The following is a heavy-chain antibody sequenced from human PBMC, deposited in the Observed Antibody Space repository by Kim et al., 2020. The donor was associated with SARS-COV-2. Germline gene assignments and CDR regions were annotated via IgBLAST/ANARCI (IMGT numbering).Heavy chain of an antibody. J-gene: IGHJ5*02. V-gene: IGHV3-30*18. Sequence: GGSLRLSCAASGFTFSSYGMHWVRQAPGKGLEWVAVISYDGSNKYYADSVKGRFTISRDNSKNTLYLQMNSLRAEDTAVYYCAKDPGGYSYGYGGNWFDPWGQGTLVTVSS. D-gene: IGHD5-18*01. CDR1: GFTFSSYG. CDR2: ISYDGSNK. CDR3: AKDPGGYSYGYGGNWFDP.